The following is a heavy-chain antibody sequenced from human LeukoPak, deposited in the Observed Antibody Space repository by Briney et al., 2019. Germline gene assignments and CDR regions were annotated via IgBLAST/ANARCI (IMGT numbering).Heavy chain of an antibody. CDR1: GGSISSSSYY. CDR2: INHSGST. V-gene: IGHV4-39*07. D-gene: IGHD2-2*01. J-gene: IGHJ4*02. Sequence: SETLSLTCTVSGGSISSSSYYWSWIRQPPGKGLEWIGEINHSGSTNYNPSLKSRVTISVDTSKNQFSLKLSSVTAADTAVYYCARVSVVPAALTLDYWGQGTLVTVSS. CDR3: ARVSVVPAALTLDY.